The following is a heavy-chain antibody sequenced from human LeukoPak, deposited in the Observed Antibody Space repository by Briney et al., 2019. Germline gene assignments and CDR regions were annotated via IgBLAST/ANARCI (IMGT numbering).Heavy chain of an antibody. CDR1: GFTVSSNY. D-gene: IGHD5-12*01. Sequence: GGSLRLSCAASGFTVSSNYMNWVRQAPGKGLEWVSSISSSSSYIYYADSVKGRFTISRDNAKNSLYLQMNSLRAEDTAVYYCARVLSGYDWFDPWGQGTLVTVSS. CDR3: ARVLSGYDWFDP. V-gene: IGHV3-21*01. CDR2: ISSSSSYI. J-gene: IGHJ5*02.